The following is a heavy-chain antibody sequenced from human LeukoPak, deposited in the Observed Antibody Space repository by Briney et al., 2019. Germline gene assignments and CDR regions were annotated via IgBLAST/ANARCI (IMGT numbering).Heavy chain of an antibody. D-gene: IGHD1-14*01. J-gene: IGHJ4*02. CDR2: ISGSGGNT. Sequence: GGALRLSCAASGYTFSDYAMNRVRQAPGKGLECASPISGSGGNTYYAGSVKRRYTISRDNSKNTLYLQMNSLRAEDTAVYYCAELHNLNSDYWGQGTLVTVSS. CDR3: AELHNLNSDY. CDR1: GYTFSDYA. V-gene: IGHV3-23*01.